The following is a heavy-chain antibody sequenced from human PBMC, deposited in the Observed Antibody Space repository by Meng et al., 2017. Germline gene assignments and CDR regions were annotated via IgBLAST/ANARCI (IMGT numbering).Heavy chain of an antibody. Sequence: VRLVGSGGGLVTPGGSLRLSCAASGFTFRAYYMTWIRQAPGKGLEWVSSISTTGSSIYYADSVKGRFSISRDNAENSLYLQINSLRVEDTAVYYCARDHGFLNWFDPWGQGTLVTVSS. J-gene: IGHJ5*02. CDR3: ARDHGFLNWFDP. CDR2: ISTTGSSI. D-gene: IGHD2/OR15-2a*01. CDR1: GFTFRAYY. V-gene: IGHV3-11*04.